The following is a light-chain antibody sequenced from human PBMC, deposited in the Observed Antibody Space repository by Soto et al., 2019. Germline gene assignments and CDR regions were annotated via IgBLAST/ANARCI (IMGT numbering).Light chain of an antibody. V-gene: IGKV3-15*01. J-gene: IGKJ5*01. Sequence: EIVITQYPSTLSEYNGEGATXSCRASQIFASNLAWYQHKPGHAPRLLFYGASTRATGMPARFSGSGSGTEFTLTISSLQSEDFAIYFCQHYHASPMTFGQGT. CDR2: GAS. CDR1: QIFASN. CDR3: QHYHASPMT.